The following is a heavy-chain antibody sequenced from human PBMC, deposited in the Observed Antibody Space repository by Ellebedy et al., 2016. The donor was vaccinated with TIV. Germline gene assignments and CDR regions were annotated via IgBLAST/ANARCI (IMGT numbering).Heavy chain of an antibody. J-gene: IGHJ4*02. Sequence: GESLKISCAASGLSFSKAWMSWVRQAPGKGLEWVGRIGNKANNYMTEYAASVKGRFTISRDDSKNSLSLQMNSLKIEDTAVYCCTRAAYGNGYDYWGQGTLVTVS. CDR1: GLSFSKAW. D-gene: IGHD5-24*01. CDR3: TRAAYGNGYDY. CDR2: IGNKANNYMT. V-gene: IGHV3-72*01.